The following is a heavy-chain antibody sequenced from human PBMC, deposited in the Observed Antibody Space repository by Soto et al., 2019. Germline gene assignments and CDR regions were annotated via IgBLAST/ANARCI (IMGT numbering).Heavy chain of an antibody. V-gene: IGHV4-59*08. D-gene: IGHD6-13*01. Sequence: SETLSLTCPVSGCSISSYYWSWIRQPPGKGLEWIGYIYYSGSTNYNPSLKSRVTISVDTSKNQFSLKLSSVTAADTAVYYCARHVRGYSSSWYFDYWGQGTLVTVSS. CDR1: GCSISSYY. CDR3: ARHVRGYSSSWYFDY. J-gene: IGHJ4*02. CDR2: IYYSGST.